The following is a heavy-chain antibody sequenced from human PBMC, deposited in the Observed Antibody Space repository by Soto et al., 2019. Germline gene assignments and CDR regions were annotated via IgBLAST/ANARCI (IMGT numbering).Heavy chain of an antibody. CDR1: GFSLTTSGMN. V-gene: IGHV2-5*02. D-gene: IGHD6-13*01. J-gene: IGHJ4*02. Sequence: QITLKESGPTLVRPTQTLTLTCTFSGFSLTTSGMNVGWIRQPPGKPLEFLALIYWDDDKRYSPSLKHRLTITKDTSKNQVILTMTDMDPVDTATYYCAHSEGSSCVCDSWGQGTLVTVSS. CDR2: IYWDDDK. CDR3: AHSEGSSCVCDS.